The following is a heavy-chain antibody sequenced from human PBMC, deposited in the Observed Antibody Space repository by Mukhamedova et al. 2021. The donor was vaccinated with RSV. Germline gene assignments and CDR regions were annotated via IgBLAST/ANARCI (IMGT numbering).Heavy chain of an antibody. CDR3: ARDMSEGAVTDLFQH. V-gene: IGHV4-30-2*04. D-gene: IGHD4-11*01. J-gene: IGHJ1*01. CDR2: ST. Sequence: STYYNPSLKSRVTISVDTSKNQFSLKLSSVTAADTAVYYCARDMSEGAVTDLFQHWGQGTLVTVSS.